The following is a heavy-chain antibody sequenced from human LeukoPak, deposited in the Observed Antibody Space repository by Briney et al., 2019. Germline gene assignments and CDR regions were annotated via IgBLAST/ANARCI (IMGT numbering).Heavy chain of an antibody. J-gene: IGHJ4*02. D-gene: IGHD5-18*01. CDR2: IIPILGIA. Sequence: ASVKVSCKASGGTFSSYAISWVRQAPGQGLEWMGRIIPILGIANYAQKFQGRVTITADKSTSTAYMELSSLRSEDTAVHYCADSYGHLNSDYWGQGTLVTVSS. V-gene: IGHV1-69*04. CDR3: ADSYGHLNSDY. CDR1: GGTFSSYA.